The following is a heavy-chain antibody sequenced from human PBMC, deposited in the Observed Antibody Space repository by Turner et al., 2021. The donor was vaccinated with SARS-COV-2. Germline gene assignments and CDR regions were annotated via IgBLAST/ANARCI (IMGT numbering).Heavy chain of an antibody. CDR1: GGTFSSYT. Sequence: ASGGTFSSYTISWVRQAPGQGLEWMGRIIPSVGIANYAQKFQGRVTITADKSTSTAYMELSSLRSEDTAVYYCARDDCSSTSCLPGGYWGQGTLVTVSS. CDR3: ARDDCSSTSCLPGGY. D-gene: IGHD2-2*01. J-gene: IGHJ4*02. CDR2: IIPSVGIA. V-gene: IGHV1-69*04.